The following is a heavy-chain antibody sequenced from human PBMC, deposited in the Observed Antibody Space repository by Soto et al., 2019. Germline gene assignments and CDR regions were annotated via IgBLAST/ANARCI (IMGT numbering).Heavy chain of an antibody. J-gene: IGHJ6*02. V-gene: IGHV3-30*18. D-gene: IGHD2-21*02. Sequence: QVQLVESGGGVVQPGRSLRLSCAASGFTFSSYGMHWVRQAPGKGLEWVAVISYDGSNKYYADSVKGRFTISRDNSKNTLXLQMNSLRXEXXXVYYCAKDWDIVVVTAIRDGMDVWGQGTTVTVSS. CDR3: AKDWDIVVVTAIRDGMDV. CDR2: ISYDGSNK. CDR1: GFTFSSYG.